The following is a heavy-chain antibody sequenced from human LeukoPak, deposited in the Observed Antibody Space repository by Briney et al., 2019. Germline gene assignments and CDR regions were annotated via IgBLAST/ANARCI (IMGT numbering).Heavy chain of an antibody. V-gene: IGHV3-74*01. CDR2: IRGDGSIT. CDR3: ARSGIGVVAVAGPIDY. CDR1: GFIFSGYW. D-gene: IGHD6-19*01. J-gene: IGHJ4*02. Sequence: GGSLRLSCAASGFIFSGYWMHWVRQAPGKGLVWVSRIRGDGSITTYADSVRGRFTISRDNTKNTLYLQMNSLRAEDAAVYYCARSGIGVVAVAGPIDYWGQGTLVTVSS.